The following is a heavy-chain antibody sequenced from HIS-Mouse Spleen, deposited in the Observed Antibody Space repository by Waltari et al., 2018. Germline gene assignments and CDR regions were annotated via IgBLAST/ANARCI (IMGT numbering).Heavy chain of an antibody. D-gene: IGHD1-26*01. Sequence: QVQLVQSGAEVKKPGASVKVSCTASGYTFTGYYMHWVRQAPGQGLEWMGWINPNSGGTNYEQKFQGRVTMTRDTSISTAYMELSRLRSDDTAVYYCARVEGGSYYYYYGMDVWGQGTTVTVSS. CDR2: INPNSGGT. V-gene: IGHV1-2*02. CDR1: GYTFTGYY. J-gene: IGHJ6*02. CDR3: ARVEGGSYYYYYGMDV.